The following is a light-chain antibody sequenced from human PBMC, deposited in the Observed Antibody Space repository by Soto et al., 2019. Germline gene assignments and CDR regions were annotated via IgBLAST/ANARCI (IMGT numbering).Light chain of an antibody. CDR1: SSNIGNNY. CDR3: ATWDHSLTGEV. V-gene: IGLV1-51*01. CDR2: DNN. J-gene: IGLJ2*01. Sequence: QSVLTQPPSVSAAPGQKVTISCSGSSSNIGNNYVSWYQQPPGTAPKLLIYDNNKRPSGIPDRFSGSKSGTSGTLDITGLQTGDEADYYCATWDHSLTGEVFGGGTQLTVL.